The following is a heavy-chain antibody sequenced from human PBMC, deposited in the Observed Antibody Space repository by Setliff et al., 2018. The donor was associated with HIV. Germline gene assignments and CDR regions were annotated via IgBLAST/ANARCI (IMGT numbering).Heavy chain of an antibody. Sequence: GESLKISCAGSGFTFSYAEMSWVRQAPGKGLEWVGRIKSETDGGTSEYAAPVKGRFTILRDDSQMTLYLQMDSLKTDDTALYYCTHRIYSSGYDGAFDIWGQGTMVTVSS. J-gene: IGHJ3*02. V-gene: IGHV3-15*01. D-gene: IGHD3-22*01. CDR2: IKSETDGGTS. CDR1: GFTFSYAE. CDR3: THRIYSSGYDGAFDI.